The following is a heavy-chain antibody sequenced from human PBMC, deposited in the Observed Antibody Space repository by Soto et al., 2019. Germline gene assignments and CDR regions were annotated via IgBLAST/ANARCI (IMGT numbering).Heavy chain of an antibody. J-gene: IGHJ4*02. CDR2: IYYSGST. CDR1: GGSISSGGYY. D-gene: IGHD4-17*01. CDR3: ARVGDYVLYYFDY. V-gene: IGHV4-31*03. Sequence: QVQLQESAPGLVKHSQTLSLTYTVSGGSISSGGYYWSWIRQHPGKGLEWIGYIYYSGSTYYNPSHQSRVTISVDTSKNQFSLKLSSVTAADTAVYYCARVGDYVLYYFDYWGQGTLVTVSS.